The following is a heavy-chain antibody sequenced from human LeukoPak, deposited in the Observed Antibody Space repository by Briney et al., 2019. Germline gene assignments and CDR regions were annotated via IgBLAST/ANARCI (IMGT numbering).Heavy chain of an antibody. D-gene: IGHD3-3*01. J-gene: IGHJ5*02. V-gene: IGHV1-69*05. Sequence: ASVKVSCKASGGTFSSYAISWVRQAPGQGLEWMGGIIPIFGTANYAQKFQGRVTITTDESTSTAYMELSSLRSEDTAVYYCASHPGGVYARTFLGWFDPWGQGTLVTVSS. CDR2: IIPIFGTA. CDR3: ASHPGGVYARTFLGWFDP. CDR1: GGTFSSYA.